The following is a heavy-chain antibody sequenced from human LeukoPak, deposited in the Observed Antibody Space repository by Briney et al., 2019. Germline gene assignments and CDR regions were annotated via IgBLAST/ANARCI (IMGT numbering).Heavy chain of an antibody. V-gene: IGHV1-18*01. CDR3: ARDLKINYYDSSGYYGWFDP. D-gene: IGHD3-22*01. Sequence: ASVTVSCKASGYTFTSYGISWVRQAPGQGLEWMGWISADNGNTNYAQKLQGRVTMTTDTSTSTAYMELRSLRSDDTAVYYCARDLKINYYDSSGYYGWFDPWGQGTLVTVSS. J-gene: IGHJ5*02. CDR1: GYTFTSYG. CDR2: ISADNGNT.